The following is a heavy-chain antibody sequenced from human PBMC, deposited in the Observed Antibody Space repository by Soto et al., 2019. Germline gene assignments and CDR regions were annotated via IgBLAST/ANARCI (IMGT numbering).Heavy chain of an antibody. Sequence: GGSLRLSCAASGFTFSSSWMNWVRQAPGKGLEWVADIKEDGSEKYYVDSLKGRFTISRDNAKNSLYLQMNSLRAEDTAVYYCARGDYYDRRFDSWGQGTLVTVSS. D-gene: IGHD3-22*01. V-gene: IGHV3-7*03. J-gene: IGHJ4*02. CDR3: ARGDYYDRRFDS. CDR1: GFTFSSSW. CDR2: IKEDGSEK.